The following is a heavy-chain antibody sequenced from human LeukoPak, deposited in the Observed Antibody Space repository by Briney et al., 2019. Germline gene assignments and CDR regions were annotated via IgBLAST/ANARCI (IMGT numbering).Heavy chain of an antibody. CDR1: GGSISSSSYY. V-gene: IGHV4-39*07. Sequence: SETLSLTCTVSGGSISSSSYYWGWIRQPPGKGLEWIGSIYYSGSTSYNPSLKSRVTISVDTSKNQFSLKVSSVTAADTAVYFCARGPYSYDSSGAFDIWGQGTMVTVSS. CDR2: IYYSGST. D-gene: IGHD3-22*01. J-gene: IGHJ3*02. CDR3: ARGPYSYDSSGAFDI.